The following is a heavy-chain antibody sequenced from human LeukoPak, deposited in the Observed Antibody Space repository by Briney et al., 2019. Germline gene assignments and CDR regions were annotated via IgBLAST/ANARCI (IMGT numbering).Heavy chain of an antibody. CDR1: GGTFSNYA. CDR3: ARVGGHYYDSSLFDY. D-gene: IGHD3-22*01. CDR2: IIPIFGRA. J-gene: IGHJ4*02. V-gene: IGHV1-69*04. Sequence: GASVKVSCKASGGTFSNYAISWVRQAPGQGLEWMGRIIPIFGRANYAQKFQGRVTITADKSTSTAYMELSSLRSEDTAVYYCARVGGHYYDSSLFDYWGQGTLVTVSS.